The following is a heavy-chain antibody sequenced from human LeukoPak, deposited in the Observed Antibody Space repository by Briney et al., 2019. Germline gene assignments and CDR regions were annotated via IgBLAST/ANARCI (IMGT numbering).Heavy chain of an antibody. J-gene: IGHJ4*02. D-gene: IGHD5-18*01. CDR3: ASRNHSYGPPADY. V-gene: IGHV4-59*12. Sequence: SETLSLTCTVSGGSISSYYWSWIRQPPGKGLEWIGYIYYSGSTNYNPSLKSRVTISVDTSKNQFSLKLSSVTAADTAVYYCASRNHSYGPPADYWGQGTLVTVSS. CDR1: GGSISSYY. CDR2: IYYSGST.